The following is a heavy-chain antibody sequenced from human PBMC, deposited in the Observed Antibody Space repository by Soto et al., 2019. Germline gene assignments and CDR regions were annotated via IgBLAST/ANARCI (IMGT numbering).Heavy chain of an antibody. CDR3: ARALPLVAGRTYYYYYYGMDV. V-gene: IGHV3-30-3*01. D-gene: IGHD6-19*01. J-gene: IGHJ6*02. Sequence: QVQLVESGGGVVQPGRSLRLSCAASGFTFSSYAMHWVRQAPGKGLEWVAVISYDGSNKYYADSVKGRFTISRDNSKNTLYLQMNSLRAEDTAVYYCARALPLVAGRTYYYYYYGMDVWGQGTTVTVSS. CDR2: ISYDGSNK. CDR1: GFTFSSYA.